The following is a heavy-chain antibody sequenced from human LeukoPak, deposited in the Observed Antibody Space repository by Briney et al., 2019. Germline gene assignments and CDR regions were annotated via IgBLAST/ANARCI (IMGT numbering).Heavy chain of an antibody. CDR1: GGSISSYY. J-gene: IGHJ4*02. D-gene: IGHD5-18*01. CDR2: IYYSGST. Sequence: SETLSLTCTVSGGSISSYYWSWIRQPPGKGLEWIGYIYYSGSTNYNPSLKSRVTISVDTSKNQFSLKLSTVTAADTAVYYCARHGDTDYFDYWGQGTLVTVSS. CDR3: ARHGDTDYFDY. V-gene: IGHV4-59*08.